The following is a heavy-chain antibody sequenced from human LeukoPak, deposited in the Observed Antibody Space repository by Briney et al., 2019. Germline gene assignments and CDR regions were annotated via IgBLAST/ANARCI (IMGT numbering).Heavy chain of an antibody. V-gene: IGHV1-2*02. CDR2: INPNSGGT. J-gene: IGHJ6*03. CDR3: ARGGFGEITYYYMDV. D-gene: IGHD3-10*01. Sequence: ASVKVSCKASGYTFTGYYMHWVRQAPGQGLEWMGWINPNSGGTNYAQKFQGRVTMTRDTSISTAYMELSRLRSDDTAVYYCARGGFGEITYYYMDVWGKGTTVTISS. CDR1: GYTFTGYY.